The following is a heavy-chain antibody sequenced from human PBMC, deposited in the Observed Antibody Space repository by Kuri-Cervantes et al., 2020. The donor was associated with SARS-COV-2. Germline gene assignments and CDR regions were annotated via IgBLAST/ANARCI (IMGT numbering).Heavy chain of an antibody. V-gene: IGHV3-23*03. CDR1: GFTFSSYA. CDR2: IYSGGSSA. CDR3: AKGGLDSGWGY. Sequence: GGSLRLSCAASGFTFSSYAMNWVRQAPGKGLEWVPVIYSGGSSAYYADSVKGRFTISRDNSKNTLYLQMNSLRAEDTAVYYCAKGGLDSGWGYWGQGTLVTVSS. J-gene: IGHJ4*02. D-gene: IGHD6-19*01.